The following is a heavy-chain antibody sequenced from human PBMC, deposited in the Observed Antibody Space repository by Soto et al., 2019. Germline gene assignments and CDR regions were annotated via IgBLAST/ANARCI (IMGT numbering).Heavy chain of an antibody. J-gene: IGHJ6*02. D-gene: IGHD3-9*01. V-gene: IGHV1-18*01. Sequence: GASVKVSCKASGYTFTSYGISWVRQAPGQGLEWMGWISAYNGNTNYAQKLQGRVTMTTGTSTSTAYMELRSLRSDDTAVYYCARAYDILTGPNYGMDVWGQGTTVTVSS. CDR2: ISAYNGNT. CDR1: GYTFTSYG. CDR3: ARAYDILTGPNYGMDV.